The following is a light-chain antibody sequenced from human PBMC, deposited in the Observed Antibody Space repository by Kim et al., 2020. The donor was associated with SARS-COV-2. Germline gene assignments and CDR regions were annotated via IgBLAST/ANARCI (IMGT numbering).Light chain of an antibody. Sequence: GQSVTISCTGTSSDVGGYNYVSWYQQHPGKAPKLMIYEVSKRPSGVPDRFSGSKSGNTASLTVSGLQAEDEADYYCSSYAGNYNLVFGGGTQLTVL. CDR2: EVS. J-gene: IGLJ2*01. V-gene: IGLV2-8*01. CDR3: SSYAGNYNLV. CDR1: SSDVGGYNY.